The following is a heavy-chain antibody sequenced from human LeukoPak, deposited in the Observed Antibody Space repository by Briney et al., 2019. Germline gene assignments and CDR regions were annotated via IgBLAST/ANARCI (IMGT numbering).Heavy chain of an antibody. CDR1: GFTFSTYA. D-gene: IGHD3-3*01. CDR3: AKDLSADDFWSGYYTYYFDY. V-gene: IGHV3-23*01. Sequence: GGSLRLSCAASGFTFSTYAMSWVRQAPGKGLEWVSSISGSGGSTYYADSVEGRFTVSRDNSKNMLSLLLSSLRAEDTAVYYCAKDLSADDFWSGYYTYYFDYWGQGTLVTVSS. CDR2: ISGSGGST. J-gene: IGHJ4*02.